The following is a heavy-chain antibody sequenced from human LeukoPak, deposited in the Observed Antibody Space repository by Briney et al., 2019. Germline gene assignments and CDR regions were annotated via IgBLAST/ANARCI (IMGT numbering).Heavy chain of an antibody. J-gene: IGHJ4*02. D-gene: IGHD6-13*01. CDR1: GFTFSSYG. V-gene: IGHV3-30*02. CDR3: ARGSYSSSLGSLDY. CDR2: IRYDGSNK. Sequence: GGSLRLSCAASGFTFSSYGMHWVRQAPGKGLEWVAFIRYDGSNKYYADSVKGRFTISRDNSKNTLYLQMNSLRAEDTAVYYCARGSYSSSLGSLDYWGQGTLVTVSS.